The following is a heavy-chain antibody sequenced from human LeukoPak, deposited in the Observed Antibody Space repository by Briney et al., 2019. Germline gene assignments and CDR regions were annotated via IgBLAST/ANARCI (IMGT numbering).Heavy chain of an antibody. V-gene: IGHV1-69*01. J-gene: IGHJ4*02. D-gene: IGHD6-13*01. CDR1: GGTLSSYA. Sequence: VSRQASGGTLSSYAISWVRQAPGQGLEWMGGIFPIFGTANYAQKFQGRVTITADESTSTAYMELSSLRSEDTAVYYFARYTAGVFDYWAQGTLVTVSS. CDR3: ARYTAGVFDY. CDR2: IFPIFGTA.